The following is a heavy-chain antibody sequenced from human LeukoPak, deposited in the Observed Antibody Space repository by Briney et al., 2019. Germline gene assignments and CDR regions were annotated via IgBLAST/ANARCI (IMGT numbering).Heavy chain of an antibody. J-gene: IGHJ3*02. V-gene: IGHV4-4*02. CDR3: ARLEIAAAGTRDAFDI. CDR2: IYHSGST. Sequence: SGTLSLTCAVSGGSISSSNWWSWVRQPPGKGLEWIGEIYHSGSTNYNPSLKSRVTISVDKSKNQFSLKLSSVTAADTAVYYCARLEIAAAGTRDAFDIWGQGTMVTVSS. D-gene: IGHD6-13*01. CDR1: GGSISSSNW.